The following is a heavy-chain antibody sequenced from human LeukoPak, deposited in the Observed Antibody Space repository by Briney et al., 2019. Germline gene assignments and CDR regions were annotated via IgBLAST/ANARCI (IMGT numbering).Heavy chain of an antibody. V-gene: IGHV3-66*01. Sequence: GTLSLTCAVSGGSISSSNWWSWVRQPPGKGLEWVSVIYSGGSTYYADSVKGRFTISRDNSKNTLYLQMNSLRAEDTAVYYCARGDILTGYSSLYFDYWGQGTLVTVSS. CDR2: IYSGGST. D-gene: IGHD3-9*01. CDR3: ARGDILTGYSSLYFDY. J-gene: IGHJ4*02. CDR1: GGSISSSNW.